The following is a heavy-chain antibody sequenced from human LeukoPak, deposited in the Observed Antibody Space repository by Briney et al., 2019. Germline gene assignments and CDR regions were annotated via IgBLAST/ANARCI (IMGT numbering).Heavy chain of an antibody. V-gene: IGHV3-23*01. D-gene: IGHD6-19*01. Sequence: GGSLSLPCAASGFTFGGYAMYWVRRAPGKGLGWFSGISGSGGSTFYADSVKGRFTISRDNSENTVYLQMNSLRADDTAVYYCAKTTAGYSSGRYPGWPVDYWGQGTLVTVSS. J-gene: IGHJ4*02. CDR1: GFTFGGYA. CDR3: AKTTAGYSSGRYPGWPVDY. CDR2: ISGSGGST.